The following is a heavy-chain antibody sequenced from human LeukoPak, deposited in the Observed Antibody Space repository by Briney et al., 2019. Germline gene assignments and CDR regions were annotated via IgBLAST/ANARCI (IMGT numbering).Heavy chain of an antibody. CDR3: ARAFQSLGGLSLPDY. D-gene: IGHD3-16*02. CDR2: IHPSTGNP. Sequence: ASVKVSCKASGYSFTNYAMNWVRQAPGQRLEWMGWIHPSTGNPTYAQGFTGRFVFSLDTSVSTTYLQISSLKAEDTAVYFCARAFQSLGGLSLPDYWGQGTLLTVSS. J-gene: IGHJ4*02. CDR1: GYSFTNYA. V-gene: IGHV7-4-1*02.